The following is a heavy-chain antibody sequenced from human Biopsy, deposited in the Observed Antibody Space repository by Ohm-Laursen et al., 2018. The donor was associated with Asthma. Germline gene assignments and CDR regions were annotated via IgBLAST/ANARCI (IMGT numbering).Heavy chain of an antibody. V-gene: IGHV1-18*04. Sequence: GDSVKVSCKASGYTFSNYAISWVRQAPGQGLEWMGLISGYNGDTKFAQYVKGRLSLTTDTSTSSAYMDLRSLTSDDSAVYYCVRDKVVVVPGSKGPTDWFDPWGQGTLVTVSS. CDR1: GYTFSNYA. J-gene: IGHJ5*02. CDR2: ISGYNGDT. D-gene: IGHD2-15*01. CDR3: VRDKVVVVPGSKGPTDWFDP.